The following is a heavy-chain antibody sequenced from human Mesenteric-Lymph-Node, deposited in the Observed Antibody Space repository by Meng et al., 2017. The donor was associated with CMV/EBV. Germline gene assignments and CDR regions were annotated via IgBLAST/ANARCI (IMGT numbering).Heavy chain of an antibody. V-gene: IGHV3-11*04. CDR3: ATRYSNYVDY. CDR2: ISSSGSTI. J-gene: IGHJ4*02. CDR1: GFTFSDYY. Sequence: GESLKISCAASGFTFSDYYMSWIRQAPGKGLEWVSYISSSGSTIYYADSVKGRFTISRDNAKNSLYLQMNSLRAEDTAVYYCATRYSNYVDYWGQGTLVTVSS. D-gene: IGHD4-11*01.